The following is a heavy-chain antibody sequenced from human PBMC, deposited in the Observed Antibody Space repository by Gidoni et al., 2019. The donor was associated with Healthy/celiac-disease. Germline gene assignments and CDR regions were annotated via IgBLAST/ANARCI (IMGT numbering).Heavy chain of an antibody. CDR3: TTEPELSSLMLWY. CDR2: SKSKTDGGTT. V-gene: IGHV3-15*01. D-gene: IGHD3-16*02. Sequence: EVQLVAAGGGLVKPGGSLRLSCAASGFPFSHAWMSWVRQAPGKGLEWVGLSKSKTDGGTTDYAAPVKGRFTISRDDSKNTLYLQMNSLKTEDTAVYYCTTEPELSSLMLWYWGQGTLVTVSS. CDR1: GFPFSHAW. J-gene: IGHJ4*02.